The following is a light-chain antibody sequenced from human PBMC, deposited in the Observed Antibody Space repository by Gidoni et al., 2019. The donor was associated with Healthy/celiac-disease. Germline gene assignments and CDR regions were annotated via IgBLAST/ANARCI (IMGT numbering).Light chain of an antibody. J-gene: IGKJ4*01. CDR2: DAS. V-gene: IGKV1-33*01. CDR3: QQYDNLPRTT. CDR1: QDISNY. Sequence: DIQMTQSPSSLSASVGDRVTITCQARQDISNYLNWYQQKPGKAHKLLIYDASNLETGVPSRFSGSGSGTDFTFTISSLQPEDIATYYCQQYDNLPRTTFGGGTKVEIK.